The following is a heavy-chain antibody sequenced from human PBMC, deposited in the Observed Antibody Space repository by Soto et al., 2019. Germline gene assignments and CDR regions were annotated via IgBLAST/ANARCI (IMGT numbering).Heavy chain of an antibody. V-gene: IGHV1-18*01. CDR2: ISTYNGHT. D-gene: IGHD6-19*01. CDR3: ARDWGQQWLAYGMDV. CDR1: GYTFTNYG. Sequence: GASVKVSCKASGYTFTNYGISWVRQAPGQGLEWVGWISTYNGHTTSAQKLQGRVTMTTDTPTSTVYMELRTLRSDDTAVYYCARDWGQQWLAYGMDVWGQGTTVTVSS. J-gene: IGHJ6*02.